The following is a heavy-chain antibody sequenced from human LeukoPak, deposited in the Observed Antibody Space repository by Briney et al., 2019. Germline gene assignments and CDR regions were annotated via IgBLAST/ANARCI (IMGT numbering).Heavy chain of an antibody. CDR3: AKDRAAVAGPYYFDY. D-gene: IGHD6-19*01. CDR2: ISSDGSNK. CDR1: GFTFSSYS. V-gene: IGHV3-30*18. J-gene: IGHJ4*02. Sequence: GGSLRLSCAASGFTFSSYSLNWVRQAPGKGLEWVALISSDGSNKNYGDSVKGRFTISRDNSKNTLYLQMNSLRAEDTAVYYCAKDRAAVAGPYYFDYWGQGTLVTVSS.